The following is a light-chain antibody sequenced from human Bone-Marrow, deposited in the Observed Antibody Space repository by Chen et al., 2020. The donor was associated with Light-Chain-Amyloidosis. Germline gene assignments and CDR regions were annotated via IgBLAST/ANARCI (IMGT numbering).Light chain of an antibody. CDR3: QQYGSPPMLT. J-gene: IGKJ3*01. CDR2: GAS. CDR1: QIVGSDY. V-gene: IGKV3-20*01. Sequence: EIVLTQSPGTLSLSPGERATLSCRASQIVGSDYLAWYQQIPGQAPRLLIYGASSTATGIPDRFSGSGSGTDFTLTISRLEPEDFAVYFCQQYGSPPMLTFGPGTKLDIK.